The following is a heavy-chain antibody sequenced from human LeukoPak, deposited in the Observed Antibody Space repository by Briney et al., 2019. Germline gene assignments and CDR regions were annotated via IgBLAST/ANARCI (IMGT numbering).Heavy chain of an antibody. J-gene: IGHJ6*03. CDR3: ARGSSDSGYDWRTRGWYYYYMDV. Sequence: GGSLRLSCAASGFTFSSYEMNWVRQAPGKGLEWVSYISSSGSTIYYADSVKGRFTISRDNAKNSLYLQMNSLRAEDTAVYYCARGSSDSGYDWRTRGWYYYYMDVWGKGTTVTVSS. CDR2: ISSSGSTI. D-gene: IGHD5-12*01. V-gene: IGHV3-48*03. CDR1: GFTFSSYE.